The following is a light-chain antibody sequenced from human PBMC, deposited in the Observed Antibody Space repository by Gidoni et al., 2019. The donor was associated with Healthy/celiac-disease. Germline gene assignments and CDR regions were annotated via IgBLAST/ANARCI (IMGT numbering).Light chain of an antibody. V-gene: IGLV2-23*02. CDR1: SSDIGSYNL. CDR2: EVN. J-gene: IGLJ3*02. CDR3: CSFAGSITL. Sequence: QSALTQTASVSGSPGQSITISCTGTSSDIGSYNLVSWYQHHPGKAPKLMIYEVNKRPSGVSDRFSGSKSGNTASLTISGLQAEDEADYYCCSFAGSITLFGGGTKLTVL.